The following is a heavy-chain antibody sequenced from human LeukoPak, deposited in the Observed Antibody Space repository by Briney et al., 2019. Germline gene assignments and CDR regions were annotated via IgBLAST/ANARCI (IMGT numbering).Heavy chain of an antibody. CDR2: INAGNGNT. J-gene: IGHJ4*02. D-gene: IGHD6-13*01. CDR1: GYTFTSYA. Sequence: ASVKASCTASGYTFTSYAMHWVRQAPGQRLEWMGWINAGNGNTKYSQKFQGRVTITRDTSASTAYMELSSLRSEDTAVYYCARDHSSWYYFDYWGQGTLVTVSS. CDR3: ARDHSSWYYFDY. V-gene: IGHV1-3*01.